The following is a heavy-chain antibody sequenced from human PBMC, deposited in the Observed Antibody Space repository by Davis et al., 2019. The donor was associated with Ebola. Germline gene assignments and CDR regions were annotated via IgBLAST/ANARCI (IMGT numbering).Heavy chain of an antibody. CDR3: ARGARRKDY. D-gene: IGHD1-14*01. J-gene: IGHJ4*02. V-gene: IGHV4-34*01. CDR2: INHSGST. Sequence: SETLSLTCAVYGGSFSGYYWSWIRQPPGKGLEWIGEINHSGSTNYNPSLKSRVTISVDTSKNQFSLKLSSVTAADTAVYYCARGARRKDYWGQGTLVTVSS. CDR1: GGSFSGYY.